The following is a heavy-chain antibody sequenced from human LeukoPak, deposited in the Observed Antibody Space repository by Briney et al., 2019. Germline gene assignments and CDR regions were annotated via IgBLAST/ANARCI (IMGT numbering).Heavy chain of an antibody. J-gene: IGHJ4*02. CDR1: GFTFSTHG. D-gene: IGHD4-11*01. Sequence: GGSLRLSCAASGFTFSTHGMTWVRQAPEKGLEWVSTITSGGSTYYADSVKGRFTISRDNSKKTLYLQMNSLRAEDTAVYYCAKGIYSNSIYFDYWGQGTLVTVSS. CDR3: AKGIYSNSIYFDY. V-gene: IGHV3-23*01. CDR2: ITSGGST.